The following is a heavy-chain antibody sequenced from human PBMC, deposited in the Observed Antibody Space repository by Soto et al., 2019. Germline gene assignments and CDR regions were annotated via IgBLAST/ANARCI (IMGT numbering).Heavy chain of an antibody. Sequence: EVQLVESGGGLVQPGGSLRLSCAASGFTVSSNYMSWVRQAPGKGLEWVSVIYSGGSTYYADSVKGRFTISRDNSKNTLYLQMNSLRAEDTAVYYCAREFGGYCSGGSCAWGQGTLVTVSS. CDR2: IYSGGST. CDR1: GFTVSSNY. CDR3: AREFGGYCSGGSCA. J-gene: IGHJ4*02. D-gene: IGHD2-15*01. V-gene: IGHV3-66*01.